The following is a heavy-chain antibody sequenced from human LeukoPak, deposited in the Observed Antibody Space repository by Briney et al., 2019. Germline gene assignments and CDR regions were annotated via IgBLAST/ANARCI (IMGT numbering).Heavy chain of an antibody. V-gene: IGHV1-2*02. D-gene: IGHD3-3*01. Sequence: ASVKVSCKASGYTFTGYYMHWVRQAPGQGLEWMGWINPNSGGTNYAQKFQGRVTMTRDTSISTAYMELSRLRPDDTAVYYCARTGRDFWSGFDAFDIWGQGTMVTVSS. CDR2: INPNSGGT. CDR3: ARTGRDFWSGFDAFDI. J-gene: IGHJ3*02. CDR1: GYTFTGYY.